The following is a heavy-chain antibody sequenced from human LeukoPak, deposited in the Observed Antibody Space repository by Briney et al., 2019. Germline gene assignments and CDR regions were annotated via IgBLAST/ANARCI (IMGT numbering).Heavy chain of an antibody. CDR2: MNPNSGNT. CDR1: GYTFTSYD. J-gene: IGHJ4*02. D-gene: IGHD3-22*01. Sequence: ASVKVSCKASGYTFTSYDINWVRQATGQGLEWMGWMNPNSGNTGYAQKFQGRVTMTRNTSISTAYMELSSLRSEDTAVYYCARGRHYYDSSGYLRSDFDYWGQGTLVTVSS. CDR3: ARGRHYYDSSGYLRSDFDY. V-gene: IGHV1-8*01.